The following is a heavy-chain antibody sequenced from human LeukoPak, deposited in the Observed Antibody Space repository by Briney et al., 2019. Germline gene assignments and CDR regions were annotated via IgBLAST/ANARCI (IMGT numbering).Heavy chain of an antibody. D-gene: IGHD3-9*01. V-gene: IGHV4-59*01. CDR1: GGSISSYY. CDR3: ARVDDYYYYGMDV. CDR2: IYYSGST. Sequence: SETLSLTCTVSGGSISSYYWSWIRQPPGKGLEWIGYIYYSGSTNYNPSLKSRVTISVDTSKNQFSLKLSSVTAADTAVYYCARVDDYYYYGMDVWGQETTVTVSS. J-gene: IGHJ6*02.